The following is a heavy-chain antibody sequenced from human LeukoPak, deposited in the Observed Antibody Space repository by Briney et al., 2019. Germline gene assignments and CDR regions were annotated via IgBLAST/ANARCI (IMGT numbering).Heavy chain of an antibody. CDR1: GGSFSGYY. V-gene: IGHV4-34*01. D-gene: IGHD6-19*01. CDR2: INHSGST. Sequence: SETLSLTCAVYGGSFSGYYWSWIRQPPGKGLEWIGEINHSGSTNYNPSLKSRVTISVDTSKNQFSLKLSSVTAADTAVYYCARGGGGGWPYYYYGMDVWGQGTTVTVSS. CDR3: ARGGGGGWPYYYYGMDV. J-gene: IGHJ6*02.